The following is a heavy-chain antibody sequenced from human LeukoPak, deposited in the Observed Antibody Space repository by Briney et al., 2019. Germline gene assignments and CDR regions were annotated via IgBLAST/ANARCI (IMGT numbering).Heavy chain of an antibody. V-gene: IGHV3-53*01. CDR3: ARALSGYYFRFDY. CDR2: IYSGGST. CDR1: GFTVSGNY. J-gene: IGHJ4*02. D-gene: IGHD3-22*01. Sequence: PGGSLRLSCAASGFTVSGNYMSWVRQAPGKGLEWVSVIYSGGSTYYADSVKGRFTISRDNSKNTLYLQMNSLRAEDTAVYYCARALSGYYFRFDYWGQGTLVTVSS.